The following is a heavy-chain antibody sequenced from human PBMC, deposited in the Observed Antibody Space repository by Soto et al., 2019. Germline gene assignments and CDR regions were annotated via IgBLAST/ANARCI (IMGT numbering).Heavy chain of an antibody. V-gene: IGHV4-30-4*01. CDR1: GFSLRSGYYY. J-gene: IGHJ4*02. D-gene: IGHD6-19*01. CDR2: IYYSGST. Sequence: SETMSLTCTFSGFSLRSGYYYLSWIRPPPGKGLEWIGYIYYSGSTYYNPSLKSRVTISVDTSKNQFSLKLSSVTAADTAVYYCARLRPGGSGWSDHIDYWGQGTLVTVSS. CDR3: ARLRPGGSGWSDHIDY.